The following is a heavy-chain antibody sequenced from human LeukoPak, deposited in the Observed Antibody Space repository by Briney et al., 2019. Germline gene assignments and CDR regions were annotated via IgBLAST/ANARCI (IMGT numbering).Heavy chain of an antibody. J-gene: IGHJ4*02. CDR1: GFTFADYG. V-gene: IGHV3-20*04. Sequence: GGSLRLSCATSGFTFADYGLSWVRQVPGKGLEWVCGINWNGDSVGCVDSMKGRFTISRDNAKNSLYLQMNSLRAEDTAVYYCARDSSSWYYFDYWGQGTLVTVSS. CDR3: ARDSSSWYYFDY. D-gene: IGHD6-13*01. CDR2: INWNGDSV.